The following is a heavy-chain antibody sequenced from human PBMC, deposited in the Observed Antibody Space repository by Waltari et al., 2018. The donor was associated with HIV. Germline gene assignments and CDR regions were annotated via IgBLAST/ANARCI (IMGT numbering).Heavy chain of an antibody. J-gene: IGHJ5*02. CDR1: GFTFSSYW. D-gene: IGHD6-19*01. V-gene: IGHV3-7*02. CDR3: ALRRGSGWYIWFDP. CDR2: IKKGGSEK. Sequence: EMQLVESGGGLVQPGGSLRLSCAASGFTFSSYWMNWVRQAPGKGEEWVANIKKGGSEKYYVYSGKGRFTISRDNAKNSLYLQMNSLRAEDTGVYYCALRRGSGWYIWFDPWGQGTLVTVSS.